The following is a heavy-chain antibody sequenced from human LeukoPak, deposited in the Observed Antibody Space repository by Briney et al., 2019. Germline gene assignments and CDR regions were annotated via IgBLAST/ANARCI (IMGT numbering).Heavy chain of an antibody. Sequence: SETLSLTCAVYGGSFSTYYWSWIRQPPGKGLEWIGYIYDSGSTNYNPSLKSRVTMSVDTSKNQFSLKLSSVTAADTAVYYCAGDKTTGGWYEFDYWGQGTLVTVSS. D-gene: IGHD6-19*01. CDR1: GGSFSTYY. V-gene: IGHV4-59*12. CDR3: AGDKTTGGWYEFDY. J-gene: IGHJ4*02. CDR2: IYDSGST.